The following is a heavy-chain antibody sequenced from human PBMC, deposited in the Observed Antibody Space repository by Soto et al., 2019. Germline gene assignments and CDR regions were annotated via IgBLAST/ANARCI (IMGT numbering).Heavy chain of an antibody. Sequence: EVQLVESGGGLVQPGGSLRLSCEASGFTFRNYDMHWVRQGTGKGLEWVSGISAAGDPDYADSVEGRFTISRETAQNSFVLQMNSLRVGDTAVYYCARTDRDFDGLDVWGQGTTVIVSS. CDR1: GFTFRNYD. V-gene: IGHV3-13*05. CDR3: ARTDRDFDGLDV. CDR2: ISAAGDP. J-gene: IGHJ6*02.